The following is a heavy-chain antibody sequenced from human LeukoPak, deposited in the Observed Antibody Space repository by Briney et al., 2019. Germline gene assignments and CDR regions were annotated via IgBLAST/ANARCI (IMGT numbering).Heavy chain of an antibody. Sequence: SETLSLTCTVSGVSVSTDYWSWIRQPPGKGLEWIGCIYYTGSTNYNPSLKSRVTISGDTSKNHFSLKLSSVTAADTAVYYCARLNSYYFDYWGQGNLVTVSS. CDR3: ARLNSYYFDY. CDR1: GVSVSTDY. CDR2: IYYTGST. V-gene: IGHV4-59*08. D-gene: IGHD5-18*01. J-gene: IGHJ4*02.